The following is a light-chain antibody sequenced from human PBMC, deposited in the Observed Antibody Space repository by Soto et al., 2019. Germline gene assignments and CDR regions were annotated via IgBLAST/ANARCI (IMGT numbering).Light chain of an antibody. CDR3: SSYAGSNNLI. J-gene: IGLJ2*01. CDR1: SSDLGGYNY. CDR2: EVS. V-gene: IGLV2-8*01. Sequence: QSALTQPPSASGSPGQSVTISCTGTSSDLGGYNYVSWYQQHPAKAPKLMIYEVSLRPSGVPDRFSGSKSGNTASLTVSGLQAEDEADYYCSSYAGSNNLIFGGGTKVTVL.